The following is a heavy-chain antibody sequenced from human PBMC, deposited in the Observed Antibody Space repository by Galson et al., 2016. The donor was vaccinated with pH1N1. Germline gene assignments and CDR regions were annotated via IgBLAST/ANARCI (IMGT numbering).Heavy chain of an antibody. Sequence: SLRLSCAASGFTFNNARMNWVRQAPGKGLEWVGRSKSKTDGGTTDYAAPVKGRFTVSRDDSKNTLYLEMNSLKTEDTAVYYCATEYYLASGTDPLVGYYGMDVWGQGTLVTVSS. CDR2: SKSKTDGGTT. D-gene: IGHD3-10*01. J-gene: IGHJ6*02. CDR1: GFTFNNAR. V-gene: IGHV3-15*01. CDR3: ATEYYLASGTDPLVGYYGMDV.